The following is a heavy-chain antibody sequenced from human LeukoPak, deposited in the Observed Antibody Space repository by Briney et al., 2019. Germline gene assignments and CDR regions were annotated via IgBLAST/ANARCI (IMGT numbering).Heavy chain of an antibody. CDR1: GFTFSSYS. CDR3: ARESSSSWYEDYFDY. CDR2: ISSSSSTI. Sequence: PGGSLRLSCAASGFTFSSYSMNWVRQAPGKGLEWVSYISSSSSTIYYADSVKGRFTISRDNAKNSLYLQMNSLRDEDTAVYYCARESSSSWYEDYFDYWGQGTLVTVSS. D-gene: IGHD6-13*01. J-gene: IGHJ4*02. V-gene: IGHV3-48*02.